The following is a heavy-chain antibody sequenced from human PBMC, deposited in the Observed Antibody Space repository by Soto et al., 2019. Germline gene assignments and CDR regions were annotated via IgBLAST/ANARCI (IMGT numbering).Heavy chain of an antibody. CDR2: IYYSGST. V-gene: IGHV4-39*01. CDR3: ARLMGQWLGDYYYYGMDV. Sequence: PSETLSLTCTVSGGSISSSSYYWGWIRQPPGKGLEWIGSIYYSGSTYYNPSLKSRVTISVDTSKNQFSLKLSSVTAADTAVYYCARLMGQWLGDYYYYGMDVWGQGTTVTVSS. J-gene: IGHJ6*02. CDR1: GGSISSSSYY. D-gene: IGHD6-19*01.